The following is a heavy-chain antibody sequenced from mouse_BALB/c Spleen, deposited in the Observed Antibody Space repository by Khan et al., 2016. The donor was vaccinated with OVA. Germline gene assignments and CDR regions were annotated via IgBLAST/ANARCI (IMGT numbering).Heavy chain of an antibody. CDR2: IYPGNGYT. CDR1: GSTFTSYG. CDR3: TTAYYRYYFDY. Sequence: VQLQQPGAELGRPGSSVKLSCKTSGSTFTSYGIKWVKQRPGQGLEWIGYIYPGNGYTEYNEKFQGKAILTSDTSSSTAYMQLRSLTSEDSAIYFCTTAYYRYYFDYWGQGTTLTVSS. V-gene: IGHV1S134*01. D-gene: IGHD2-12*01. J-gene: IGHJ2*01.